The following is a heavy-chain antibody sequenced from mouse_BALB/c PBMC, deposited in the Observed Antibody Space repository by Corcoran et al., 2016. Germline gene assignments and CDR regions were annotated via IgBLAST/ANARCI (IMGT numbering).Heavy chain of an antibody. D-gene: IGHD2-12*01. CDR3: ARRGDYNYDDWYFDV. CDR2: IYWDDDK. J-gene: IGHJ1*01. CDR1: GFSLSTSGMG. V-gene: IGHV8-12*01. Sequence: QVTLKESGPGLLQPSQTLSLTCSFSGFSLSTSGMGVSWIRQPSGKGLEWLAHIYWDDDKRYNPSLKSRLTSSKDTSRNQVFLKITSVDTADAATYYCARRGDYNYDDWYFDVWGAGTTVTVSS.